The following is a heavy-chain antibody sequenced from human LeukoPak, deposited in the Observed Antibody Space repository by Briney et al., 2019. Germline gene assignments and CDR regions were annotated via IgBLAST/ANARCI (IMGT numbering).Heavy chain of an antibody. CDR2: INHSGST. CDR3: ARHADSSGYFDY. Sequence: SETLSLTCAVYGGSFIGFHWNWIRQPPGKGLEWIGDINHSGSTNYNPSLKSRVTISVDTSKNQFSLKLSSVTAADTAVYYCARHADSSGYFDYWGQGTLVTVSS. J-gene: IGHJ4*02. CDR1: GGSFIGFH. V-gene: IGHV4-34*01. D-gene: IGHD3-22*01.